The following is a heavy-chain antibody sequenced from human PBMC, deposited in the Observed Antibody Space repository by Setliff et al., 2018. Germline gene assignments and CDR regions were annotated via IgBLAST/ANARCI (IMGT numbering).Heavy chain of an antibody. J-gene: IGHJ3*02. CDR2: ISGSSTYT. CDR3: ARDRNYYDSDTFYDAFDI. CDR1: GFTFSSYN. Sequence: PGGSLRLSCAASGFTFSSYNMNWVRQAPGKGLEWVSSISGSSTYTYYADSVKGRFTISRDNSKNTLYLQMNSLRAEDTAVYYCARDRNYYDSDTFYDAFDIWGQGTMVT. D-gene: IGHD3-22*01. V-gene: IGHV3-21*01.